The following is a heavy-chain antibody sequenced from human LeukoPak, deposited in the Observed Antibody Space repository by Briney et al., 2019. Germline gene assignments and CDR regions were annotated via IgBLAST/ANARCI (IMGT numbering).Heavy chain of an antibody. CDR3: ARVLPNLWFGELVFLYFDY. Sequence: PSETLSLTCTVSGGSISSGDYYWSWIRQPPGKGLEWIGYIYYSGSTYYNPSLKSRVTISVDTSKNQFSLKLSSVTAADTAVYYCARVLPNLWFGELVFLYFDYWGQGTLVTVSS. CDR2: IYYSGST. D-gene: IGHD3-10*01. J-gene: IGHJ4*02. CDR1: GGSISSGDYY. V-gene: IGHV4-30-4*08.